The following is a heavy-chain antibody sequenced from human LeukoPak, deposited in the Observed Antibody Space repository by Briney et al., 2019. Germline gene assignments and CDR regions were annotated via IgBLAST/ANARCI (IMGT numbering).Heavy chain of an antibody. Sequence: GGSLRLSCVGSGFSFSTYDMGWVRQTPGKGLEWVSAISTTGGYTEDADSVKGRFTISRDNSQNTLFLQMHSLRAEDTAVYYCAKKPATIKFPFDIWGQGTLVTISP. CDR3: AKKPATIKFPFDI. J-gene: IGHJ4*02. CDR1: GFSFSTYD. D-gene: IGHD5-24*01. CDR2: ISTTGGYT. V-gene: IGHV3-23*01.